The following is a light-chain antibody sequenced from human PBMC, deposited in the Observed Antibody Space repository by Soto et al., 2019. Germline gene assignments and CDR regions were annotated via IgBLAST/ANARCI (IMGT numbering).Light chain of an antibody. CDR2: GAS. J-gene: IGKJ1*01. V-gene: IGKV3-20*01. Sequence: EIVLTQSPGTLSLSRGERATLSCRASQSVSSGALAWYQQKPGQAPRLLIYGASTRATGISDRFSGSGSGTDFTLTISRLETEDFAVYYCQHCGGSSTFGQGTKVEIK. CDR3: QHCGGSST. CDR1: QSVSSGA.